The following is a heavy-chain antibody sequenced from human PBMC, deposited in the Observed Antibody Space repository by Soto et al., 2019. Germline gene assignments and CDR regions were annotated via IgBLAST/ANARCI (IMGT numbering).Heavy chain of an antibody. D-gene: IGHD3-3*01. CDR3: ARDAPLRNGMEV. CDR2: IIPMYGRR. CDR1: GGTFSDYS. Sequence: QVLLVQSGAEVRKPGSSVNVYCKPSGGTFSDYSFSWVRQAPGQGLEWMGNIIPMYGRRNYAKKYQGRVSISADESTTTGYVEMRGLSLEDTAVYFCARDAPLRNGMEVWGQGTTVTVSS. V-gene: IGHV1-69*18. J-gene: IGHJ6*02.